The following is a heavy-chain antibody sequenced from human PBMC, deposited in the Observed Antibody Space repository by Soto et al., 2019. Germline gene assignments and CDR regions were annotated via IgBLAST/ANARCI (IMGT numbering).Heavy chain of an antibody. V-gene: IGHV4-30-4*01. CDR1: GDSLRSGDYY. CDR2: IYNSGST. J-gene: IGHJ5*01. Sequence: QVQLQESGPGLVKPSQTLSLTCTVSGDSLRSGDYYWSWIRQPPGKGLEWIGYIYNSGSTYYEPSLRSRLTISEDMSKNQGSLRLTAVTAADTAVYYCARGVDTMAFDSWGQGTLVTVSS. D-gene: IGHD2-2*01. CDR3: ARGVDTMAFDS.